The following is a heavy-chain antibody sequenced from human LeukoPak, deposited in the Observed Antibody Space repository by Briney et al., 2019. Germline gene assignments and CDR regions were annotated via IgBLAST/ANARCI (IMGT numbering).Heavy chain of an antibody. CDR3: ARERLWSGYGYFDY. V-gene: IGHV3-30*04. J-gene: IGHJ4*02. CDR2: ISYDGNIK. Sequence: HAGGSLRLSCAASGFTFSSYTMHWVRQAPGKGLEWVAVISYDGNIKYHADSVKGRLTISRDNFKNTLYLQMNSLGAEDTAVYYCARERLWSGYGYFDYWGQGTLVTVSS. D-gene: IGHD3-3*01. CDR1: GFTFSSYT.